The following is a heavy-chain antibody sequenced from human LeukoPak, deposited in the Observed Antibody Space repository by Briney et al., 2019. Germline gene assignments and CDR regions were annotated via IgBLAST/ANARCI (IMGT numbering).Heavy chain of an antibody. Sequence: PSETLSLTCTVSGSSISSYYWTWIRQPAGKGLEWIGRIYNSGSTNYNPSLKSRVTMSIDTSKHQFSLKLTSVTAADTAVYYCALPRRGFAFDIWGQGTMVTVSS. CDR1: GSSISSYY. J-gene: IGHJ3*02. CDR3: ALPRRGFAFDI. V-gene: IGHV4-4*07. CDR2: IYNSGST.